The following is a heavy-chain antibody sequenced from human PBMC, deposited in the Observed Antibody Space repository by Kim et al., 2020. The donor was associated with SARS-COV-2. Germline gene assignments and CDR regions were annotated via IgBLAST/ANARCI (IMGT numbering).Heavy chain of an antibody. D-gene: IGHD6-19*01. Sequence: GESLKISCKGSGYSFTSYWIGWVRQMPGKGLEWMGIIYPGDSDTRYSPSFQGQVTISADKSISTAYLQWSSLKASDTAMYYCARLLISGYSSGWNNYYYAMDVWGQGTTVTVSS. CDR1: GYSFTSYW. CDR3: ARLLISGYSSGWNNYYYAMDV. J-gene: IGHJ6*02. V-gene: IGHV5-51*01. CDR2: IYPGDSDT.